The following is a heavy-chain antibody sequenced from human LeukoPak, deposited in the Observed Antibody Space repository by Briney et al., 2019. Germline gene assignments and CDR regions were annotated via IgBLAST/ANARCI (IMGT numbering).Heavy chain of an antibody. J-gene: IGHJ6*04. CDR1: GFTFSNCA. D-gene: IGHD2-2*01. CDR3: AKTGSTAPHYYGMDV. V-gene: IGHV3-23*01. CDR2: ISGSGGST. Sequence: PGGSLRLSCAASGFTFSNCAMSWVRQAPGKGLEWVSAISGSGGSTYYADSVKGRFTISRDNSKNTLYLQMNSLRAEDTAVYYCAKTGSTAPHYYGMDVWGKGTTVTVSS.